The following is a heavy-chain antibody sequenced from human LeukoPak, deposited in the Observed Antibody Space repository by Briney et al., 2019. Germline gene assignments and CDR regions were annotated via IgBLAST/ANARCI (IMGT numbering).Heavy chain of an antibody. J-gene: IGHJ6*03. CDR3: ASLGEENSSGWPYYYYYYYMDV. CDR2: IKRDGTET. CDR1: ELTLSNYC. V-gene: IGHV3-7*01. Sequence: GGSLRLSCAASELTLSNYCMTWVRQGPGKGLEWVATIKRDGTETYYVDSVRGRFTISRDYAKNSLYLQMNSLRAEDTTVYYCASLGEENSSGWPYYYYYYYMDVWGKGTTVTVSS. D-gene: IGHD6-19*01.